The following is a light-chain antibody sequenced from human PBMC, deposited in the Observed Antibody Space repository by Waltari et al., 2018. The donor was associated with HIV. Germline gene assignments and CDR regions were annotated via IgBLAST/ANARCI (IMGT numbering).Light chain of an antibody. Sequence: QSLLTQSPSASGTPGQRVHISCFGTSSNIGSRSVTLYPHFPGTPPRLVIFRNTERPSGVPDRFSGSKSGTSASLAISGLHSQDEADYYCSVWDVTLNGLVFGGGTRLTVL. V-gene: IGLV1-44*01. CDR1: SSNIGSRS. CDR2: RNT. CDR3: SVWDVTLNGLV. J-gene: IGLJ2*01.